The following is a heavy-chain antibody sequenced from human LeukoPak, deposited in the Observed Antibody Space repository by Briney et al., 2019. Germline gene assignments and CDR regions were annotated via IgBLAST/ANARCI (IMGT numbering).Heavy chain of an antibody. J-gene: IGHJ4*02. CDR3: VRGASYFDY. CDR2: MYSGGST. D-gene: IGHD1-26*01. CDR1: GFTVSSNY. Sequence: PGGSLRLSCAASGFTVSSNYMSWVRQAPGKGLEWVSVMYSGGSTYYADSVKGRFTISGDNSKSTLYLQMNSLRAEDTAVYYCVRGASYFDYWGQGTLVTVSS. V-gene: IGHV3-53*03.